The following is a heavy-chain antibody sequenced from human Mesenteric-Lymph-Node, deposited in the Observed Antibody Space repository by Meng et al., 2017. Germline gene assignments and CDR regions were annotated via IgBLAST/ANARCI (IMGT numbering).Heavy chain of an antibody. CDR3: AAYDSSRNAFDI. Sequence: GESLKISCAASGFTFSSYSMNWVRQAPGKGLEWVSSISSSSSYIYYADSVKGRFTISRDNAKNSLYLQMNSLRAEDTAVYYCAAYDSSRNAFDIWGQGTMVTVSS. D-gene: IGHD3-22*01. CDR2: ISSSSSYI. J-gene: IGHJ3*02. CDR1: GFTFSSYS. V-gene: IGHV3-21*01.